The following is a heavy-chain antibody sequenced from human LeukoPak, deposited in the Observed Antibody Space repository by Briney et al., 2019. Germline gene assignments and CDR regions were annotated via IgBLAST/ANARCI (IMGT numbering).Heavy chain of an antibody. D-gene: IGHD3-10*01. CDR3: AREKKSNITMVRGVKGGWFDP. V-gene: IGHV3-7*01. CDR1: GFTFSSYW. CDR2: IKQDGSEK. Sequence: GGSLRLSCAASGFTFSSYWMSWVRQAPGKGLEWVANIKQDGSEKYYVDSVKGRFTISRDNAKNSLYLQMNSLRAEDTAVYYCAREKKSNITMVRGVKGGWFDPWGQGTLVTVSS. J-gene: IGHJ5*02.